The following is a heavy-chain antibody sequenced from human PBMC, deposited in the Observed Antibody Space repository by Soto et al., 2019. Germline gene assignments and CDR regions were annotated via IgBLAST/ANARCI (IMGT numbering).Heavy chain of an antibody. CDR1: GFTFSSYA. V-gene: IGHV3-23*01. CDR2: ISGSGGST. CDR3: AKESLLWFGELFSTDVFDI. J-gene: IGHJ3*02. D-gene: IGHD3-10*01. Sequence: GGSLRLSCAASGFTFSSYATSWVRQAPGKGLEWVSAISGSGGSTYYADSVKGRFTISRDNSKNTLYLQMNSLRAGDTAVYYCAKESLLWFGELFSTDVFDIWGKGTMVTVSS.